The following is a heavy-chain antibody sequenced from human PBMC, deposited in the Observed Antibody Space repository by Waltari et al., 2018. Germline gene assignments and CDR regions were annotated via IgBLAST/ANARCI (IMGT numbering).Heavy chain of an antibody. V-gene: IGHV6-1*01. CDR1: GDSVASNSAV. CDR3: ARSDTTWSFDH. J-gene: IGHJ4*02. D-gene: IGHD1-26*01. CDR2: KYYRSRWYY. Sequence: VHLQLSGPGLVKPSQTLTLTCVISGDSVASNSAVWHWIRQSPSRGIEWLGRKYYRSRWYYDYAVSVRSRMAINPDTSKNQFSLQLNSVTPEDTAIYYCARSDTTWSFDHWGQGVLVTVSS.